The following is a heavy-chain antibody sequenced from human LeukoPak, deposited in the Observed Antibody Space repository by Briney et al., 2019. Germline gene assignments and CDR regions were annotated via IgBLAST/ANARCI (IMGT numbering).Heavy chain of an antibody. D-gene: IGHD6-13*01. Sequence: PGGSLRLSCAASGFTFSSYSMNWGRQAPGKGLGWVSYSSSSSSTIYYADSVKGRFTISRDNSKNSLYLQMNSLRTEDTALYYCAKGGSIAAAGSAEYFQHWGQGTLVTVSS. CDR3: AKGGSIAAAGSAEYFQH. CDR2: SSSSSSTI. CDR1: GFTFSSYS. J-gene: IGHJ1*01. V-gene: IGHV3-48*04.